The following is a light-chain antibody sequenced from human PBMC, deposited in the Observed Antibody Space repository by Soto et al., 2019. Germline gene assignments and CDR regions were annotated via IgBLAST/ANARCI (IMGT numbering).Light chain of an antibody. CDR2: GAS. CDR1: QSVSSN. CDR3: QQYGSTPLT. V-gene: IGKV3-15*01. Sequence: EIVLTQSPATLSLSPGERATLSCRASQSVSSNLAWYQQKPGQAPRLLIYGASTRATGIPARFSGSGSGTEFALTISGLHPADSAVYYCQQYGSTPLTFGKGTKVDIK. J-gene: IGKJ1*01.